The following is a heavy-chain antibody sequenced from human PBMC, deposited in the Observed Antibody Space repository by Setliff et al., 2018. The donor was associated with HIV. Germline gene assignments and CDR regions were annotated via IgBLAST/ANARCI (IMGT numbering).Heavy chain of an antibody. J-gene: IGHJ4*02. Sequence: GGSLRLSCEVSGLTFSRYAVSWGRQAPGKGLEWVSSVSGSGSDTYYADSVKGRFTISRDNAKNTLYLQMNSLRVEDTAVYYCARDHGGYNSLDYWAREPWSPSPQ. V-gene: IGHV3-23*01. CDR3: ARDHGGYNSLDY. CDR2: VSGSGSDT. D-gene: IGHD5-12*01. CDR1: GLTFSRYA.